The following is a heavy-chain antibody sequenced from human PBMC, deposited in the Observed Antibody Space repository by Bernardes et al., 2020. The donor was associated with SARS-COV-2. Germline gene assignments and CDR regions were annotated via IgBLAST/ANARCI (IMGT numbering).Heavy chain of an antibody. CDR3: ARQGEQQLGPWYYGMDV. CDR2: IYYSGST. V-gene: IGHV4-59*08. J-gene: IGHJ6*02. Sequence: SETLSLTCTVSGGSISSYYWSWIRQPPGKGLEWIGYIYYSGSTNYNPSLKSRVTISVDTSKNQFSLKLSSVTAADTAVYYCARQGEQQLGPWYYGMDVWGQGTTVTVSS. D-gene: IGHD6-13*01. CDR1: GGSISSYY.